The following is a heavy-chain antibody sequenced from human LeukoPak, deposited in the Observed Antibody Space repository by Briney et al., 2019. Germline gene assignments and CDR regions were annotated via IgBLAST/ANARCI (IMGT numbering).Heavy chain of an antibody. CDR1: GYTFSNYG. CDR2: ISGHNGDV. Sequence: ASVKVSCKASGYTFSNYGITWVRQAPGQGLEWMGTISGHNGDVNYAPKFQGRVTMTTDTSTTTAYMELRSLRFDDPAVYYCARYNSLLRGVATSDYWGQGTLVTVSS. CDR3: ARYNSLLRGVATSDY. V-gene: IGHV1-18*01. J-gene: IGHJ4*02. D-gene: IGHD3-10*01.